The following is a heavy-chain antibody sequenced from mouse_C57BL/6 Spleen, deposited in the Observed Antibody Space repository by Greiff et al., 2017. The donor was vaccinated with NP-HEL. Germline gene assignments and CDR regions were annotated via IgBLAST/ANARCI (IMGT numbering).Heavy chain of an antibody. V-gene: IGHV1-61*01. CDR3: ARGYYYGSSFAY. Sequence: QVHVKQPGAELVRPGSSVKLSCKASGYTFTSYWMDWVKQRPGQGLEWIGNIYPSDSETHYNQKFKDKATLTVDKSSSTAYMQLSSLTSEDSAVYYCARGYYYGSSFAYWGQGTLVTVSA. J-gene: IGHJ3*01. D-gene: IGHD1-1*01. CDR2: IYPSDSET. CDR1: GYTFTSYW.